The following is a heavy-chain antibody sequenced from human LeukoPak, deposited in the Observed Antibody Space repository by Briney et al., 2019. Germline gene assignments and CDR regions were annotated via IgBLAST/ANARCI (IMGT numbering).Heavy chain of an antibody. CDR2: INHSGST. Sequence: SETLSLTCAVYGGSFSGYYWSWIRQPPGKGLEWIGEINHSGSTNYNPSLKSRVTISVDTSKNQFSLKLSSVTAADTAVYYCARGRVVVPAAIGPRFDYWGQGTLVTVSS. V-gene: IGHV4-34*01. J-gene: IGHJ4*02. CDR1: GGSFSGYY. D-gene: IGHD2-2*01. CDR3: ARGRVVVPAAIGPRFDY.